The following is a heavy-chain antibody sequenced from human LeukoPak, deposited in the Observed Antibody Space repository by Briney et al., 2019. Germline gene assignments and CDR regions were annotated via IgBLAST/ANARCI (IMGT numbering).Heavy chain of an antibody. CDR3: ARRITTFGVSKGWFDP. CDR2: IYTSGST. J-gene: IGHJ5*02. D-gene: IGHD3-3*01. Sequence: PSETLSLTCTVSGGSISSYYWSWIRQPAGKGLEWIGRIYTSGSTNYNPSLKSRVTMSVDTSKNQFSLKLSSVTAADTAVYYCARRITTFGVSKGWFDPWGQGTLVTVSS. V-gene: IGHV4-4*07. CDR1: GGSISSYY.